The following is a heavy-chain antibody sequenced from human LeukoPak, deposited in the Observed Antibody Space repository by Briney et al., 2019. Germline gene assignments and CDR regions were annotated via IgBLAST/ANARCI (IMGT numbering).Heavy chain of an antibody. CDR1: GYTFTSYG. CDR3: ARAVETYGSGSYRSYYYGMDV. Sequence: APVKVSCKASGYTFTSYGISWVRQAPGQGLEWMGWISAYNGNTNYAQKLQGRVTMTTDTSTSTAYMELRSLRSDDTAVYYCARAVETYGSGSYRSYYYGMDVWGKGTTVTVSS. J-gene: IGHJ6*04. D-gene: IGHD3-10*01. CDR2: ISAYNGNT. V-gene: IGHV1-18*04.